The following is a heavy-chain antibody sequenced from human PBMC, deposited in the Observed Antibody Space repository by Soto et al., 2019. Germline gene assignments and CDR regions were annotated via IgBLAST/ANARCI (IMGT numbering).Heavy chain of an antibody. J-gene: IGHJ2*01. V-gene: IGHV4-59*08. CDR2: IYYSGRT. CDR1: GGSISSYY. CDR3: ARPAVVTMGDWYLDL. Sequence: QVQLQESGPGLVKPSETLSLTCTVSGGSISSYYWSWIRQPPGKGLEWIGYIYYSGRTNYNPSLKVHFTLSADTSKTQFLLTLSSVTAADTAAYYCARPAVVTMGDWYLDLWCRGTLVTVSS. D-gene: IGHD3-16*01.